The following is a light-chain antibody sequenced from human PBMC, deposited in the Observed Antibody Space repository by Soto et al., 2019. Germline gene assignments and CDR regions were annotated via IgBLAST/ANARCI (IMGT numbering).Light chain of an antibody. J-gene: IGKJ2*01. Sequence: IVLTQSPGTLSLSPGTRATLSCRASQSMSSNYLAWYQQKPGQPPRLLIYGSSSRATGIPDRFSGGGSGTDFTLTISRLEPEDFAMYYCHHYGASPYTFGQGTKLEIK. CDR1: QSMSSNY. CDR2: GSS. CDR3: HHYGASPYT. V-gene: IGKV3-20*01.